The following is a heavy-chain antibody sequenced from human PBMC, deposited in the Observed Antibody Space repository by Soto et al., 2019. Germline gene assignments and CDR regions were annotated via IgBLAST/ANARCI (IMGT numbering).Heavy chain of an antibody. Sequence: ASVKVSCKASGYTFTSYAMHWVRQAPGQRLEWMGWINAGNGNTKYSQKFQGRVTITRDTSASTAYMELSSLRSEDTAVYYCARDQNYYDSSGYYYWNAFDIWGQGTMVTVS. D-gene: IGHD3-22*01. V-gene: IGHV1-3*01. CDR1: GYTFTSYA. CDR2: INAGNGNT. J-gene: IGHJ3*02. CDR3: ARDQNYYDSSGYYYWNAFDI.